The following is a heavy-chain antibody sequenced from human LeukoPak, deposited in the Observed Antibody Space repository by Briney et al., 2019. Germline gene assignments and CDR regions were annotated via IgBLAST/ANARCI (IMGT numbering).Heavy chain of an antibody. D-gene: IGHD5-12*01. V-gene: IGHV3-23*01. CDR3: VKGGHGDY. Sequence: PGGSLRLSCAASGLTFSKYAMSWVRQAPGKGLEWVSTISGSGGSTYYADSVKGRFTISRDNSRNTLFLQMNSLRVEDTATYYCVKGGHGDYWGQGTQVTVSS. CDR1: GLTFSKYA. J-gene: IGHJ4*02. CDR2: ISGSGGST.